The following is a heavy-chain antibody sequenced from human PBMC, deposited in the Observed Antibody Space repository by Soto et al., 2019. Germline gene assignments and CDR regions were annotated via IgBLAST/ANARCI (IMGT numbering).Heavy chain of an antibody. V-gene: IGHV4-59*01. J-gene: IGHJ6*02. CDR2: IYYSXST. D-gene: IGHD6-13*01. CDR1: GGSISSYY. Sequence: SETLSLTCTVSGGSISSYYWSWIRQPPGKGLEWIGYIYYSXSTXYNPSLKSRVTISVDTSKNQFSLKLSSVTAADTAVYYCARGMAAAGEYYGMDVWGQGTTVTVSS. CDR3: ARGMAAAGEYYGMDV.